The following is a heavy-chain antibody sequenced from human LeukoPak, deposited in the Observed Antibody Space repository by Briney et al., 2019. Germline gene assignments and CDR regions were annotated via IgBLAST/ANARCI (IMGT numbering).Heavy chain of an antibody. V-gene: IGHV3-7*03. D-gene: IGHD5-18*01. CDR3: AKEDTAMVTGAFDI. J-gene: IGHJ3*02. CDR1: GFTFSSYW. CDR2: IKQDGSEK. Sequence: GGSLRLSCAASGFTFSSYWMSWVRQAPGKGLEWVANIKQDGSEKYYVDSVKGRFTISRDNAKNSLYLQMNSLRAEDTAVYYCAKEDTAMVTGAFDIWGQGTMVTVSS.